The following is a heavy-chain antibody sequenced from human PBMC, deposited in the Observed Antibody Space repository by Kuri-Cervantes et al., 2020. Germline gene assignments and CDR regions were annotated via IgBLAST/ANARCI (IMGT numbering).Heavy chain of an antibody. D-gene: IGHD3-22*01. V-gene: IGHV4-30-4*08. J-gene: IGHJ5*02. Sequence: SETLSLTCTVSGGSISSSIYYWGWIRQPPGKGLEWIGYIYYSGSTYYNPSLKSRVTISVDTSKNQSSLKLSSVTAADTAVYYCARVVFRYYYDSSAQLGNWFDPWGQGTLVTVSS. CDR3: ARVVFRYYYDSSAQLGNWFDP. CDR1: GGSISSSIYY. CDR2: IYYSGST.